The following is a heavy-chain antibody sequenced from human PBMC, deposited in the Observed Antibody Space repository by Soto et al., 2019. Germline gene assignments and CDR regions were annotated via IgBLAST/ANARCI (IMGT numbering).Heavy chain of an antibody. D-gene: IGHD4-17*01. Sequence: EVQLVESGGGLVQPGGSLRLSCAASGFTFSSYWMSWVRQAPGKGLEWVANIKQDGSEKYYVDSVKGRFTISRDNAKNSLYLQMKSLRAEDTAVYYCARGGSEDYGDYEAGYWGQGTLVTVSS. J-gene: IGHJ4*02. CDR1: GFTFSSYW. CDR3: ARGGSEDYGDYEAGY. V-gene: IGHV3-7*03. CDR2: IKQDGSEK.